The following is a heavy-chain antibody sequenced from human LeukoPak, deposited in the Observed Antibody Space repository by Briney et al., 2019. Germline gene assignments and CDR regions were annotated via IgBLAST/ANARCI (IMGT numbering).Heavy chain of an antibody. Sequence: ASVTVSCKASGYTFSSYGISWVRQAPGQGLEWMGWISAYNGHRNFAQRLQGRVSLTTDTSTNTAYMELRSLGSDDTAVYYCARSAGYSYNYGENAFDIWGQGTMVTVSS. CDR1: GYTFSSYG. V-gene: IGHV1-18*01. D-gene: IGHD5-18*01. J-gene: IGHJ3*02. CDR2: ISAYNGHR. CDR3: ARSAGYSYNYGENAFDI.